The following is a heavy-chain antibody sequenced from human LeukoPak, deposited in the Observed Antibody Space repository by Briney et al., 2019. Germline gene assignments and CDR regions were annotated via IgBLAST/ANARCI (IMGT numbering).Heavy chain of an antibody. CDR1: GFTFSSYW. D-gene: IGHD5-24*01. V-gene: IGHV3-30-3*01. CDR3: ARDGGRDGYKDY. J-gene: IGHJ4*02. CDR2: ISYDGSNK. Sequence: GGSLRLSCAASGFTFSSYWMCWVRQAPGKGLEWVAVISYDGSNKYYADSVKGRFTISRDNSKNTLYLQMNSLRAEDTAVYYCARDGGRDGYKDYWGQGTLVTVSS.